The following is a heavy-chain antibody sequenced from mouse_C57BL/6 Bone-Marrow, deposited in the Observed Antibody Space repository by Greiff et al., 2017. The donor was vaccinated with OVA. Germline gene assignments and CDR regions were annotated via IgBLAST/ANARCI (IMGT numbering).Heavy chain of an antibody. CDR3: ARNDYYNAMDY. CDR2: ISSGSSTI. V-gene: IGHV5-17*01. D-gene: IGHD2-4*01. CDR1: GFTFSDYG. J-gene: IGHJ4*01. Sequence: EVKLMESGGGLVKPGGSLKLSCAASGFTFSDYGMHWVRQAPEKGLEWVAYISSGSSTIYYADTVKGRFTISRDNAKNTLFLQMTSLRSEDTAMYYCARNDYYNAMDYWGQGTSVTVSS.